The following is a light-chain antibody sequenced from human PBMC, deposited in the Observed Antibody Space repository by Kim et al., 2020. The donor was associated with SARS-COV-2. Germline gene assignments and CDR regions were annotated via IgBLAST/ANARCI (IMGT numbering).Light chain of an antibody. CDR1: QDINRY. CDR3: QQSYGAPRT. Sequence: DIQMTQSPSSLSASVGDRVTITCRASQDINRYLNWYQQKPGKAPKLLIYTASSLQSGVPSRFTGSGSETDFTLTISSLQPEDFATYYCQQSYGAPRTFGQGTKVDIK. V-gene: IGKV1-39*01. J-gene: IGKJ1*01. CDR2: TAS.